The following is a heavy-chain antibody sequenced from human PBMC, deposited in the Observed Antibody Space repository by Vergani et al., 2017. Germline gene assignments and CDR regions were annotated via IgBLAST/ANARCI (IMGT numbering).Heavy chain of an antibody. CDR3: ARGPFNDAFDI. CDR1: GGTFSSNS. J-gene: IGHJ3*02. Sequence: QGQLAQSGAEVKKPGSSVKVSCKASGGTFSSNSISWVRQAPGQGLEWMGRIIPIFGTTSYAQKFQGRVTMTRDTSTSTVYMELSSLRSEDTAVYYCARGPFNDAFDIWGQGTMVTVSS. V-gene: IGHV1-69*05. CDR2: IIPIFGTT.